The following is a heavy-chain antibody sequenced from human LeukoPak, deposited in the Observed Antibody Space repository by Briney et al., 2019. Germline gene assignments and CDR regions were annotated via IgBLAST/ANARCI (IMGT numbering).Heavy chain of an antibody. V-gene: IGHV5-51*01. J-gene: IGHJ5*02. CDR1: GYRFTSYW. D-gene: IGHD6-6*01. CDR3: ARGRGSSSLWFDH. Sequence: GESLKISCQGSGYRFTSYWIGWVRPVPGKGLEWMGIIYPGDSDTRYSPSFQGQVTISADKSISTAYLQWSSLKASDTAMYYCARGRGSSSLWFDHWGQGTLVTVSS. CDR2: IYPGDSDT.